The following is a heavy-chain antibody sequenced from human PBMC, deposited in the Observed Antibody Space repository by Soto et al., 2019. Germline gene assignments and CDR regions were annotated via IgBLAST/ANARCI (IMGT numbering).Heavy chain of an antibody. D-gene: IGHD1-26*01. Sequence: EVQLVESGGGLVQPGGSLRLSCAASGFTFSSYSMNWVRQAPGKGLEWVSYLSSSSSTIYYADSVKGRFTISRDNAKNSMYLQMNCLRDEDTAVYYCARDLGGILGATRFEAGRSESWYFDLWGRGTLVTVSS. CDR2: LSSSSSTI. CDR1: GFTFSSYS. V-gene: IGHV3-48*02. CDR3: ARDLGGILGATRFEAGRSESWYFDL. J-gene: IGHJ2*01.